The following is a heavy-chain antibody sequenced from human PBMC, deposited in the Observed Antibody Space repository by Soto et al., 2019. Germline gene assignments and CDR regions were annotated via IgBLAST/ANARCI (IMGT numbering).Heavy chain of an antibody. CDR2: TYYRSKWYN. J-gene: IGHJ5*02. CDR3: ARDPWAPVTAAFDP. Sequence: PSETLSLTCAISGDSVSSNSAAWEWIRQSPSRGLEWLGRTYYRSKWYNDYAVSVKSRITINPDTSKNQFSLQLKSVTPEDTAVYYCARDPWAPVTAAFDPCGHGVLVTVPQ. V-gene: IGHV6-1*01. CDR1: GDSVSSNSAA. D-gene: IGHD1-26*01.